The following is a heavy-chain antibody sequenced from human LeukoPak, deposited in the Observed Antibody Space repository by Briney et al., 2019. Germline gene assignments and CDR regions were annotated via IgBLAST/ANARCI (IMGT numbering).Heavy chain of an antibody. CDR2: MFHSGRT. CDR1: GGSISSYY. D-gene: IGHD1-20*01. V-gene: IGHV4-38-2*02. J-gene: IGHJ4*02. Sequence: SETLSLTCTVSGGSISSYYWGWIRQPPGEGLEWIGSMFHSGRTYYNPSLESRVTMSVDTSKNQFSLKLSSVTAADTAVYYCARVRYNWNRDFDYWGQGTLVTVSS. CDR3: ARVRYNWNRDFDY.